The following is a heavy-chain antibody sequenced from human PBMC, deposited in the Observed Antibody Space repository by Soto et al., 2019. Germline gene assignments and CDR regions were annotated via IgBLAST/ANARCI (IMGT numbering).Heavy chain of an antibody. D-gene: IGHD4-17*01. CDR3: THRRNAYSDSVAEFDY. CDR1: GFALRSPGVG. V-gene: IGHV2-5*01. J-gene: IGHJ4*02. Sequence: QITLKESGPTLVKPTQTLTLTCTLSGFALRSPGVGVGWIRQTPGKALEWLALIFWTNDVRYSPSLRSRLTITKDTSKNQVGLTMTNVDPVDTGTYYCTHRRNAYSDSVAEFDYWGQGTLVSVSS. CDR2: IFWTNDV.